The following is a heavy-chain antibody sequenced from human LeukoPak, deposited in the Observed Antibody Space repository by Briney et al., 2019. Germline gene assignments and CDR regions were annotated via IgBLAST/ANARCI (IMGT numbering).Heavy chain of an antibody. CDR2: ISWNSGSI. CDR1: GFIFDDYA. J-gene: IGHJ4*02. V-gene: IGHV3-9*01. D-gene: IGHD5-24*01. CDR3: AKADGFFRGYYDH. Sequence: GGSLRLSCAASGFIFDDYAMHWVRQAPGKGLEWASGISWNSGSIEYVDSVEGRFTISRDNAKNSLYLQMNSLRAEDTAFYYCAKADGFFRGYYDHWGQGTLVTVSS.